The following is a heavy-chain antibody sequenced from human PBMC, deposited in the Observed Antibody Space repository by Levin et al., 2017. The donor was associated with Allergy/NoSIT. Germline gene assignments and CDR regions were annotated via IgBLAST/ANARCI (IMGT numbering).Heavy chain of an antibody. D-gene: IGHD3-3*01. CDR3: ARDHRFLEWLL. V-gene: IGHV4-38-2*02. CDR1: GYSISSNYY. CDR2: INHSGST. Sequence: ESLKISCTVSGYSISSNYYWGWIRQPPGKGLEWIGSINHSGSTYYNPSLKSRVTISVDTSKNQFSLKLSSVTAADTAVYYCARDHRFLEWLLWGQGTLVTVSS. J-gene: IGHJ4*02.